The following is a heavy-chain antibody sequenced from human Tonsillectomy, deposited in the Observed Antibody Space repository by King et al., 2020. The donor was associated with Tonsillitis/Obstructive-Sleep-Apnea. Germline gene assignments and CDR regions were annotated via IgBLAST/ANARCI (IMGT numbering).Heavy chain of an antibody. CDR1: GFTFSDHY. CDR3: GRGFCGGGSCYSGVY. V-gene: IGHV3-72*01. Sequence: VQLVESGGGLVQPGGSLRLSCAASGFTFSDHYMDWVRQAPGEGLEWVGRSRNKANSYTTEYAAAGNGRFSISRDDSENSVYLQMNSLKTEDTAVYYCGRGFCGGGSCYSGVYWGQGNMVTVSS. D-gene: IGHD2-15*01. CDR2: SRNKANSYTT. J-gene: IGHJ4*02.